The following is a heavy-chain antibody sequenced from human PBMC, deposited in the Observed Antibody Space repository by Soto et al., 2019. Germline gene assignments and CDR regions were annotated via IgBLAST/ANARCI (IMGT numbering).Heavy chain of an antibody. CDR3: ARDKSRLQLGGNYYYILDV. CDR2: IMPVFPTP. J-gene: IGHJ6*02. V-gene: IGHV1-69*12. Sequence: QVQLVQSGAEVKKPGSSVKVSCKTSGGTFSTSAISWVRQAPGQGLEWVGGIMPVFPTPDYAQNFQGRVTITAYDSTTTAYLELTSLRADATAVYYCARDKSRLQLGGNYYYILDVWGQGTAITVSS. CDR1: GGTFSTSA. D-gene: IGHD1-1*01.